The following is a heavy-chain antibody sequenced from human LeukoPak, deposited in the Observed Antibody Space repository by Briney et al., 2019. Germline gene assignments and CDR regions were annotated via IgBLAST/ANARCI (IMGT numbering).Heavy chain of an antibody. D-gene: IGHD2-15*01. CDR2: ISGSGGST. CDR1: GFTFSSYA. V-gene: IGHV3-23*01. Sequence: PGGSLRLSCAASGFTFSSYAMTWVRQAPGKGLEWVSAISGSGGSTYYADSVKGRFTISRDNSKNTLFLQMNSLRAEDTAVYYCVRPCNSGGCNLDVWGKGTTVTISS. CDR3: VRPCNSGGCNLDV. J-gene: IGHJ6*04.